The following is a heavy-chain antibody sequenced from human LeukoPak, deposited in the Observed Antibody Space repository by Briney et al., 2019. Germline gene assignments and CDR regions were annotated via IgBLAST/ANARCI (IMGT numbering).Heavy chain of an antibody. J-gene: IGHJ4*02. CDR1: GFTFSSYS. CDR3: ARDLVWFGELSSFDY. Sequence: PGGSLRLSCAASGFTFSSYSMNWVRQAPGKGLEWVSSISSSSSYIYYADSVKGRFTISRDNAKNSLYLQMNSLRAEDTAVYYCARDLVWFGELSSFDYWGQGTLVTVSS. D-gene: IGHD3-10*01. V-gene: IGHV3-21*01. CDR2: ISSSSSYI.